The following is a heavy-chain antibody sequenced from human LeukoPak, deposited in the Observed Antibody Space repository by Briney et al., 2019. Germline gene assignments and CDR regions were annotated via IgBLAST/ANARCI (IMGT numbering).Heavy chain of an antibody. Sequence: PGESLKISCVGPGYSFISYWIAWVRQMPGKGLEWMGIIYPGDSDTTYSPSFQGQVTISADKSISTAYLQWSSLKASDTAIYYCARSWVTGYGTVLDYWGQGTLVTVSS. D-gene: IGHD5-18*01. V-gene: IGHV5-51*01. CDR3: ARSWVTGYGTVLDY. CDR2: IYPGDSDT. CDR1: GYSFISYW. J-gene: IGHJ4*02.